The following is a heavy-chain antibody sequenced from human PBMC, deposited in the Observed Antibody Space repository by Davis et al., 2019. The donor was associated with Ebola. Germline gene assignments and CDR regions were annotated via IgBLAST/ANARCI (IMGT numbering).Heavy chain of an antibody. CDR2: ISYDGSNK. J-gene: IGHJ6*02. Sequence: GESLKISCAASGFTFSSYGMHWVRQAPGKGLEWVAVISYDGSNKYYADSVKGRFTISRDNSKNTLYLQMNSLRAEDTAVYYCARDEDVWGQGTTVTVSS. CDR1: GFTFSSYG. CDR3: ARDEDV. V-gene: IGHV3-30*03.